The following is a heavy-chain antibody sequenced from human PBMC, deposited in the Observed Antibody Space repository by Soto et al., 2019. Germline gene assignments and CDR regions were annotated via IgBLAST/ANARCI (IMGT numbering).Heavy chain of an antibody. V-gene: IGHV1-18*04. CDR1: GYTFTSYG. CDR2: ISAYNGNT. Sequence: ASVKVSCKASGYTFTSYGISWVRQAPGQGLEWMGWISAYNGNTNYAQKLQGRATMTTDTSTSTAYMELRSLRSDDTAVYYCARDRRTYYYGSGSYGLPGYWGQGTLVTVSS. D-gene: IGHD3-10*01. CDR3: ARDRRTYYYGSGSYGLPGY. J-gene: IGHJ4*02.